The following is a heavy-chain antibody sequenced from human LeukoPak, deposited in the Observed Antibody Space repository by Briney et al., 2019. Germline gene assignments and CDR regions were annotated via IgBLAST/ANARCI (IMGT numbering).Heavy chain of an antibody. D-gene: IGHD5-18*01. J-gene: IGHJ6*03. CDR2: ISAYNGNT. CDR3: ASNAFSDTADYYYYYYMDV. V-gene: IGHV1-18*01. CDR1: GATFTNYG. Sequence: ASVKVSCKVSGATFTNYGFSWVRQAPGQGLEWMGWISAYNGNTNYAQKIQGRLTMTTDTSTSTAYMELNSLRSEDTAMYYCASNAFSDTADYYYYYYMDVWGKGTTVTVSS.